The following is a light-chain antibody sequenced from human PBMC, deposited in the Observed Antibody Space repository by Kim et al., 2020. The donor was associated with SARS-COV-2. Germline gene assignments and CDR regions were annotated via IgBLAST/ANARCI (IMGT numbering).Light chain of an antibody. Sequence: DIQMTQSPSSLSASVGDRVTITCRASHDIRTDLSWYQQIPGKAPKRLIYSVYMLQSGVPSRFRGSGSGTEFTLTISSLQPEDFATYYCLEQNTFPWTFGQGTKVDIK. CDR3: LEQNTFPWT. CDR2: SVY. V-gene: IGKV1-17*01. J-gene: IGKJ1*01. CDR1: HDIRTD.